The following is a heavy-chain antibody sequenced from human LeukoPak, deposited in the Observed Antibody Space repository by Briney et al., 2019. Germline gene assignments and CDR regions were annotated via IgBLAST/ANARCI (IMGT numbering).Heavy chain of an antibody. CDR1: GFTFSSHA. D-gene: IGHD6-19*01. CDR2: ISYDGSNK. Sequence: PGGSLRLSCAASGFTFSSHAMSWVRQAPGKGLEWVAVISYDGSNKYYADSVKGRFTISRDNSKNTLYLQMNSLRAEDTAVYYCAKDSSGWYGYFDYWGQGTLVTVSS. J-gene: IGHJ4*02. CDR3: AKDSSGWYGYFDY. V-gene: IGHV3-30*18.